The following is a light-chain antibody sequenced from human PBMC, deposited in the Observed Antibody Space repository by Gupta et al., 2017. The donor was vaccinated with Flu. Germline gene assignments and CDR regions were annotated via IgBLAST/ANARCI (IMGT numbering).Light chain of an antibody. J-gene: IGKJ1*01. CDR1: QSVSSSY. CDR3: QQYGSSPWT. Sequence: GTLTLSPGERATHSCRASQSVSSSYLAWYQQKPGQAPRLLIYDASNRATVIPDRFSGSGSGTDFTLTISRLEPEDSAVYYCQQYGSSPWTFGQGTKVEI. CDR2: DAS. V-gene: IGKV3-20*01.